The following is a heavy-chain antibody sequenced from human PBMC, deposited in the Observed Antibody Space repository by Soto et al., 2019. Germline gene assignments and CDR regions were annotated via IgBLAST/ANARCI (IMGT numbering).Heavy chain of an antibody. CDR3: AKYAQNYYDSSGRVYYYYGMDV. Sequence: AGGSLRLSCAASGFTFSSYGMHWVRQAPGKGLEWVAVISYDGSNKYYADSVKGRFTISRDNSKNTLYLQMNSLRAEDTAVYYCAKYAQNYYDSSGRVYYYYGMDVWGQGTTVTVSS. J-gene: IGHJ6*02. D-gene: IGHD3-22*01. CDR2: ISYDGSNK. CDR1: GFTFSSYG. V-gene: IGHV3-30*18.